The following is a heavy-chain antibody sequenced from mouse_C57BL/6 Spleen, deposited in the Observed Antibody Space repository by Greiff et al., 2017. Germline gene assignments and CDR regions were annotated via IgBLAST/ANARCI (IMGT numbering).Heavy chain of an antibody. J-gene: IGHJ3*01. D-gene: IGHD2-4*01. Sequence: QVQLQQSGPELVKPGASVKISCKASGYAFSSSWMNWVKQRPGKGLEWIGRIYPGDGDTNYNGKFKGKATLTADKSSSTAYMQLSSLTSEDSAVYFCARSRLRSEAWFAYWGQGTLVTVSA. V-gene: IGHV1-82*01. CDR2: IYPGDGDT. CDR1: GYAFSSSW. CDR3: ARSRLRSEAWFAY.